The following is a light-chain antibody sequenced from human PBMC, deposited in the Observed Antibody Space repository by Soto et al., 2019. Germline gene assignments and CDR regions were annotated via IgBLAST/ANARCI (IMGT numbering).Light chain of an antibody. CDR1: QGISSY. Sequence: AIRMTPSPSSLSASTGDRVTITCRASQGISSYLAWYQQTPGKAPKLLIYAASTLQSGVPSRFSGSGSGTDFTLTISSLQPEDFATYYCQQANSFPITFGQGTRLEIK. CDR2: AAS. J-gene: IGKJ5*01. V-gene: IGKV1-8*01. CDR3: QQANSFPIT.